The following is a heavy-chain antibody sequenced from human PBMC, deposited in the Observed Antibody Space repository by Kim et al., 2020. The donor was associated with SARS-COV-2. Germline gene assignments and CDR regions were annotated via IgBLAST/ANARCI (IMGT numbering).Heavy chain of an antibody. V-gene: IGHV1-18*01. J-gene: IGHJ6*03. CDR3: ARNDGATIFDYYYYMDV. CDR1: GYTFTSYG. CDR2: ISAYNGNT. Sequence: ASVKVSCKASGYTFTSYGISWVRQAPGQGLEWMGWISAYNGNTNYAQKLQGRVTMTTDTSTSTAYMELRSLRSDDTAVYYCARNDGATIFDYYYYMDVWGKGTTVTVSS. D-gene: IGHD5-12*01.